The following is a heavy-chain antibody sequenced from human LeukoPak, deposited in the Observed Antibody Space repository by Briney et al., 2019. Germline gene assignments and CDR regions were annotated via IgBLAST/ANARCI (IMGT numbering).Heavy chain of an antibody. CDR1: GGTFSSYA. CDR2: IIPILGIA. CDR3: ARDRHRGYSGYDAFDY. J-gene: IGHJ4*02. Sequence: SVKVSCKASGGTFSSYAISWVRQAPGQGLEWMGRIIPILGIANYAQKFQGRVTITADKSTSTAYMELSSLRSEDTAVYYCARDRHRGYSGYDAFDYWGQGTLVTVSS. D-gene: IGHD5-12*01. V-gene: IGHV1-69*04.